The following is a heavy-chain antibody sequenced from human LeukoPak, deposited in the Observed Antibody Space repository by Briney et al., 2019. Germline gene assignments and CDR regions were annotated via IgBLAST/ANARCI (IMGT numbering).Heavy chain of an antibody. J-gene: IGHJ4*02. V-gene: IGHV2-5*01. Sequence: SGPTLVNPTQTLTLTCTFSGFSLSTSAVGVGWIRQPPRKALEWLALIYWNGDKRYNPSLKSRLTITKDTSKNQVVLTMTNMDPVDTATYYCAHRLLGSGWYRAFDYWGQGTLVTVSS. CDR2: IYWNGDK. CDR3: AHRLLGSGWYRAFDY. D-gene: IGHD6-19*01. CDR1: GFSLSTSAVG.